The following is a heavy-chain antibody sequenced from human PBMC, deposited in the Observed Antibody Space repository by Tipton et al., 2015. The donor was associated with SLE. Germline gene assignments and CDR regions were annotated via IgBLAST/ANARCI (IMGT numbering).Heavy chain of an antibody. Sequence: GSLRLSCAASGFSFGSYGMHWVRQAPGKGLERLAFIPYDGSNKYYTDLVKGRFTISRDDSKNTLYLQMNSLRAEDTAVYYCARDPDISYFYHWGQGTLVTVSS. D-gene: IGHD3-3*02. J-gene: IGHJ4*02. CDR1: GFSFGSYG. V-gene: IGHV3-30*02. CDR2: IPYDGSNK. CDR3: ARDPDISYFYH.